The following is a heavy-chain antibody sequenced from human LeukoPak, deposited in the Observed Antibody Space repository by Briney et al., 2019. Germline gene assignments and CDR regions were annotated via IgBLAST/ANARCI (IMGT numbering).Heavy chain of an antibody. J-gene: IGHJ4*02. D-gene: IGHD2-2*01. CDR1: GFTFSNYG. CDR3: ARDHQWTVATSWFADN. CDR2: ISSDGINK. V-gene: IGHV3-30*03. Sequence: GGSLRLSCAASGFTFSNYGMSWVRQAPGKGLEWLAIISSDGINKNYADSVKGRFTISRDNSKNTLYLQMNSLRIDDTAVYYCARDHQWTVATSWFADNWGQGTLGTVSS.